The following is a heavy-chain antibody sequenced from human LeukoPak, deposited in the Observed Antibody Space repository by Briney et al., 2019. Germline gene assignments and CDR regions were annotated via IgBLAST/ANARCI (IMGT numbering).Heavy chain of an antibody. D-gene: IGHD6-13*01. CDR1: GXTFTSYG. CDR3: ARAILSSSWYYLY. V-gene: IGHV1-18*01. J-gene: IGHJ4*02. CDR2: ISAYNGNT. Sequence: GASVKVSXKAXGXTFTSYGISWVRQAPGQGLEWMRWISAYNGNTNYAQKLQGRVTMTTDTSTSTAYMELRSLRSDDTAVYYCARAILSSSWYYLYWGQGTLVTVSS.